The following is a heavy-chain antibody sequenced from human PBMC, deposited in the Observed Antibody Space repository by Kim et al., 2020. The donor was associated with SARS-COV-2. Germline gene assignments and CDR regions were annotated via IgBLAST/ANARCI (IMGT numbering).Heavy chain of an antibody. J-gene: IGHJ4*02. Sequence: AAPVKGRFTISRDDSKNTLYLQMNSLKTEDTAVYYCTTDTDDYGGKLKNYWGQGTLVTVSS. D-gene: IGHD4-17*01. CDR3: TTDTDDYGGKLKNY. V-gene: IGHV3-15*01.